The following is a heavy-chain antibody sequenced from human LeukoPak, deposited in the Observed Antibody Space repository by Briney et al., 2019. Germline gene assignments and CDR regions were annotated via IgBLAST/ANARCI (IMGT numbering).Heavy chain of an antibody. J-gene: IGHJ6*03. D-gene: IGHD1-14*01. CDR1: GFTFSSYW. CDR2: INSDGSST. Sequence: GGSLRLSCAASGFTFSSYWMHWVRQAPGKGLVWVSRINSDGSSTSYADSVKGRFTISRDNAKNSLYLQMNSLRAEDTAVYYCARDRGTSNRYYYYYYMDVWGKGTTVTISS. V-gene: IGHV3-74*01. CDR3: ARDRGTSNRYYYYYYMDV.